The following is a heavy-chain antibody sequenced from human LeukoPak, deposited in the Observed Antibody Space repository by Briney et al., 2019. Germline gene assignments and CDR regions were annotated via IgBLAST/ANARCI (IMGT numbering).Heavy chain of an antibody. CDR2: IDGGGDTT. D-gene: IGHD3-10*01. CDR1: GFTVSSNY. V-gene: IGHV3-23*01. J-gene: IGHJ4*02. Sequence: GGSLRLSCAASGFTVSSNYMSWVRQAPGKGLEWVSAIDGGGDTTYYADSVKGRFTISRDNSKNTLYLQMNSLRAEDTAIYYCAKYYYCSGDYYSFDHWGQGTLVTVSS. CDR3: AKYYYCSGDYYSFDH.